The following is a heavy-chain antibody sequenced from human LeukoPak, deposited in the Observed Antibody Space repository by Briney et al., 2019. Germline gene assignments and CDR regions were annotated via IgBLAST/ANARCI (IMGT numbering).Heavy chain of an antibody. Sequence: GASVKVSCKASGGPFSGYVINWVRQAPGQGLEWVGKIIPIFGTANYAQKFQGRVTITRNTSISTAYMELSSLRSEDTAVYYCARLGGYSGYDDYWGQGTLVTVSS. D-gene: IGHD5-12*01. J-gene: IGHJ4*02. V-gene: IGHV1-69*05. CDR2: IIPIFGTA. CDR1: GGPFSGYV. CDR3: ARLGGYSGYDDY.